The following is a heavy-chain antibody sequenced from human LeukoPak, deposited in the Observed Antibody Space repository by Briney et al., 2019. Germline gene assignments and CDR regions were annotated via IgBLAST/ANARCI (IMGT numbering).Heavy chain of an antibody. V-gene: IGHV4-4*07. J-gene: IGHJ6*03. D-gene: IGHD2-8*01. CDR1: GGSISSYY. Sequence: SETLSLTCTVSGGSISSYYWSWIRQPAGKGLEWIGRIYTSGSTNYNPSLKSRVTISVDTSKNQFSLKLSSVTAADTAVYYCARGLGVYARWRDYYYYMDVWGKGTTVTVSS. CDR3: ARGLGVYARWRDYYYYMDV. CDR2: IYTSGST.